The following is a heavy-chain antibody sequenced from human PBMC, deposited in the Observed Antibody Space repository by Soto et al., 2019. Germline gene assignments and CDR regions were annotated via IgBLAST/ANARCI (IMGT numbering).Heavy chain of an antibody. CDR1: GGCFSDYY. CDR2: INHSGST. CDR3: ARGPARAGRTQHSGYYYGMDV. D-gene: IGHD2-2*01. J-gene: IGHJ6*02. Sequence: EALSVIGAVEGGCFSDYYWNRIRQPPGKGLDWIGEINHSGSTNYNPSLKSRVTISVDTSKNQFSLKLSSVTAADTAVYYCARGPARAGRTQHSGYYYGMDVWGQGTTVTVSS. V-gene: IGHV4-34*01.